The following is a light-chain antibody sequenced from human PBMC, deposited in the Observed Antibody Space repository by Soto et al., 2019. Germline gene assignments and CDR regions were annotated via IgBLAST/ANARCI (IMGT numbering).Light chain of an antibody. Sequence: DIQMTQSPSSVSASVGDRVTITCRASQGIGNWLAWYQQKPGKAPNLLIYAASTLQSGVPSRFSGSGSGTDFTLTITRLQPEDFATYYCLQSNSFPLSFGGGTKVDIK. CDR3: LQSNSFPLS. CDR2: AAS. CDR1: QGIGNW. J-gene: IGKJ4*01. V-gene: IGKV1-12*01.